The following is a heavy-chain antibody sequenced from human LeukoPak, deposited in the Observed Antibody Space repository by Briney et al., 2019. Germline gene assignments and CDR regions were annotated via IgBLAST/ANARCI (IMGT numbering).Heavy chain of an antibody. CDR2: IYYSGTT. Sequence: SETLSLTCTVSGGFISSTSYYWGWIRQPPGEGLEWIGSIYYSGTTYINPSLKSRVTMSLDTSNNHFSLRLSSVTAADTAVYYCARGSSPTYPLDYWGQGTLATVSS. CDR1: GGFISSTSYY. CDR3: ARGSSPTYPLDY. V-gene: IGHV4-39*02. D-gene: IGHD2-2*01. J-gene: IGHJ4*02.